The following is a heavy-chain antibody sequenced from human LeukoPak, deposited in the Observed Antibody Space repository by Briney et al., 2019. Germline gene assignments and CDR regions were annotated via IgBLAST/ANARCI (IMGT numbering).Heavy chain of an antibody. Sequence: SETLSLTCTVSGGSISSSSYYWGWIRQPPGKGLEWIGSIYYSGSTYYNPSLKSRVTISIDTSKNQFSLKLSSVTAADTAVYYCARSKGAAYAGNYFDCWGQGSLVTVSS. V-gene: IGHV4-39*07. CDR3: ARSKGAAYAGNYFDC. J-gene: IGHJ4*02. CDR2: IYYSGST. D-gene: IGHD2-15*01. CDR1: GGSISSSSYY.